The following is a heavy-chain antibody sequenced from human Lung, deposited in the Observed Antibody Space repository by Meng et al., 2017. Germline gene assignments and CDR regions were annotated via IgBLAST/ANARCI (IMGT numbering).Heavy chain of an antibody. V-gene: IGHV4-34*01. D-gene: IGHD4-11*01. J-gene: IGHJ4*02. CDR3: ARGPTTMAHDFDY. CDR1: GGSFSDYY. CDR2: INHSGST. Sequence: QVQLVTWGAGLLKPRETLSLTCVVSGGSFSDYYWSWIRQSPGKGLEWIGEINHSGSTNYYPSLESRATISVDTSQNNLSLKLSSVTAADSAVYYCARGPTTMAHDFDYWGQGTLVTVSS.